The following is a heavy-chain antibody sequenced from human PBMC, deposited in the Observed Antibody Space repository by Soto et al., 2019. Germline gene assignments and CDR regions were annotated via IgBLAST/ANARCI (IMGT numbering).Heavy chain of an antibody. CDR2: ISSGGDYI. D-gene: IGHD2-2*01. Sequence: EVQVVESGGGLVKPGGSLRLSCAASGFAFSPYGMNWVRQAPGKGLEWVSSISSGGDYIFYADSVKGRFTISRDNAKNSLYLQMNSLRDEDAAVYYCARVGGSCSTASCFAYFDSWGQGTLVTVSS. J-gene: IGHJ4*02. CDR1: GFAFSPYG. V-gene: IGHV3-21*06. CDR3: ARVGGSCSTASCFAYFDS.